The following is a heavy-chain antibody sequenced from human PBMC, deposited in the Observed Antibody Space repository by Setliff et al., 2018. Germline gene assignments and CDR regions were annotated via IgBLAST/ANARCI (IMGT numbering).Heavy chain of an antibody. Sequence: ASVKVSCKASGYTFTSYYMHWVRQAPGQGLEWMGIINPSGDSTSYAQKFQGRVTMTRDTSTSTVYMELSSLRSEDTAVYYRASSAMIVVVIGYNWFDPWGQGTLVTVSS. V-gene: IGHV1-46*01. J-gene: IGHJ5*02. CDR2: INPSGDST. D-gene: IGHD3-22*01. CDR1: GYTFTSYY. CDR3: ASSAMIVVVIGYNWFDP.